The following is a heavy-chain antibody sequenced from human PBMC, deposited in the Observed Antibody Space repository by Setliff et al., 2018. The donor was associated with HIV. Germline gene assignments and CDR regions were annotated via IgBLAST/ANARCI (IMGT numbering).Heavy chain of an antibody. Sequence: GGSLRLSCAASGFTFVAHAMNWVRQAPGKGLEWVSSISSSGENTYYADTVKGRFTISRDNSKNTLYLQMSSLRAEDSALYYCTTDLGSGRFSWNNNWGQGTLVTVSS. CDR2: ISSSGENT. V-gene: IGHV3-23*01. J-gene: IGHJ4*02. CDR1: GFTFVAHA. CDR3: TTDLGSGRFSWNNN. D-gene: IGHD1-26*01.